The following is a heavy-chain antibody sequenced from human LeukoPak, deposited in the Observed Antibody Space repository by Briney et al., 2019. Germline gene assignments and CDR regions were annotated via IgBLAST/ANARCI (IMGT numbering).Heavy chain of an antibody. J-gene: IGHJ4*02. V-gene: IGHV3-7*01. CDR1: QFTLNGSW. D-gene: IGHD1-1*01. CDR2: MDPTGSQK. CDR3: AIWTSGNY. Sequence: GGSLRLSCADSQFTLNGSWMNWVRQAPGKGVEWVANMDPTGSQKRYVDSVRGRFTISKDNPGASLYLDRPSLRAEDTAIYYCAIWTSGNYWGQGTLVTVSS.